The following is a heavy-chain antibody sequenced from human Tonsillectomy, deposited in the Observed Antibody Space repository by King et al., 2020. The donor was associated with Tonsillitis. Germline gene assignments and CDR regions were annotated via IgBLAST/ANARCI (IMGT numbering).Heavy chain of an antibody. CDR1: GFAFSSFT. D-gene: IGHD3-10*01. J-gene: IGHJ4*02. V-gene: IGHV3-21*01. Sequence: DVQLVESGGGLVKPGGSLRLSCAASGFAFSSFTMNWVRQAPGKGLYWVSSISSVSNHIYYADSVKGRFTISRDNAKNSLYLQMNSLRAEDTAMYYCAKTPGNYYYYLDYWGQGTLVTASS. CDR2: ISSVSNHI. CDR3: AKTPGNYYYYLDY.